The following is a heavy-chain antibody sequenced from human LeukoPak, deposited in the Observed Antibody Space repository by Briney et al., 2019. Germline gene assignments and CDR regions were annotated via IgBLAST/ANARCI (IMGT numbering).Heavy chain of an antibody. CDR2: MSYDGFSK. CDR3: AREGHTSGYCGSFDN. Sequence: GGSLRLSCAASGFTFSSYGMHWVRQAPGKGLEWVSAMSYDGFSKYYADSVKGRFTISRDDSRSTVDLQLSSLGPDDTAVYYCAREGHTSGYCGSFDNWGQGTAVAVSS. D-gene: IGHD3-22*01. V-gene: IGHV3-30*03. CDR1: GFTFSSYG. J-gene: IGHJ3*02.